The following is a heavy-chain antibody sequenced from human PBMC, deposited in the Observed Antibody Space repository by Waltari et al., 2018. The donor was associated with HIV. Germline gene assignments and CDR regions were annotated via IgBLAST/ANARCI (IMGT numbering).Heavy chain of an antibody. V-gene: IGHV4-30-4*01. D-gene: IGHD3-10*01. CDR3: AKDPLGFGYYGMNV. CDR1: GGPISSGDYY. CDR2: IYYSGST. J-gene: IGHJ6*02. Sequence: QVQLQESGPGLVKPSQTLSLTCTVSGGPISSGDYYCGWIRQSPGKGLEWIGHIYYSGSTYYNPSLKSRVTISVDTSKNQFSLKLSSVTAADTAVYYCAKDPLGFGYYGMNVWGQGTTVTVSS.